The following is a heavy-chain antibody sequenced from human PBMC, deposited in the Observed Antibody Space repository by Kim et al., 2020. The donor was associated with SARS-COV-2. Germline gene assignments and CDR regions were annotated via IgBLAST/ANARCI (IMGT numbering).Heavy chain of an antibody. V-gene: IGHV3-43*01. CDR3: AKGSVVTAISSRYYFDY. Sequence: VKGRFTISRDNSKNSLYLQMNSLRTEDTALYYCAKGSVVTAISSRYYFDYWGQGTLVTVSS. J-gene: IGHJ4*02. D-gene: IGHD2-21*02.